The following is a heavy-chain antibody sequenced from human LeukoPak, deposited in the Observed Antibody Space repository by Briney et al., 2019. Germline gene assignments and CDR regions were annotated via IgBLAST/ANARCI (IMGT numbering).Heavy chain of an antibody. CDR1: GGSFSGYY. V-gene: IGHV4-34*01. CDR2: INHSGST. D-gene: IGHD1-26*01. Sequence: SETLSLTCAVYGGSFSGYYWSWIRQPPGKGLEWIGEINHSGSTYYNPSLKSRVTISVDTSKNQFSLKLSSVTAADTAVYYCARWGRGSSAGPPPYYMDVWGKGPRSPSP. CDR3: ARWGRGSSAGPPPYYMDV. J-gene: IGHJ6*03.